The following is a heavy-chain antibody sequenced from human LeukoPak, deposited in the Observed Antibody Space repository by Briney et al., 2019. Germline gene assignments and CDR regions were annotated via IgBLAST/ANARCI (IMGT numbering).Heavy chain of an antibody. V-gene: IGHV3-23*01. D-gene: IGHD2-8*01. J-gene: IGHJ6*03. Sequence: PGGSLRLSCAASGFTFSSYAMSWVRQAPGKGLEWVSGISGNGGSTYYAASVKGRFTISRDNSKNTLYLQMNSLRAEDPAVYYCAKAPSGNGYYYYMDVWGKGTTVTISS. CDR1: GFTFSSYA. CDR2: ISGNGGST. CDR3: AKAPSGNGYYYYMDV.